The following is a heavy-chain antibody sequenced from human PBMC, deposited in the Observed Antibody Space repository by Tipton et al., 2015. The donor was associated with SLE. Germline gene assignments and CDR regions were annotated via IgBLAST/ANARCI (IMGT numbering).Heavy chain of an antibody. CDR1: GGSFSGYY. J-gene: IGHJ5*02. Sequence: TLSLTCAVYGGSFSGYYWSWIRQPPGKGLEWIGEINHSGSTNYNPSLKSRVTISVDTSKNQFSLKLSSVTAADTAVYYCARGPASGWFDPWGQGTLVTVSS. D-gene: IGHD3-10*01. CDR3: ARGPASGWFDP. CDR2: INHSGST. V-gene: IGHV4-34*01.